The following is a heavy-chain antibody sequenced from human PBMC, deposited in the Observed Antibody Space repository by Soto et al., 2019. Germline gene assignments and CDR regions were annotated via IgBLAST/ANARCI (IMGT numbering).Heavy chain of an antibody. CDR2: ISYTGST. D-gene: IGHD3-10*01. CDR3: ARAGGLYDSESYYFDF. CDR1: GGSISSGGYY. J-gene: IGHJ4*02. Sequence: AVSGGSISSGGYYWSWIRQPPGKGLEWIGYISYTGSTNYNPSLKSRVTISVDTSKNQFSLKLNSVTAADTAVYFCARAGGLYDSESYYFDFWGQGTLVTVS. V-gene: IGHV4-61*08.